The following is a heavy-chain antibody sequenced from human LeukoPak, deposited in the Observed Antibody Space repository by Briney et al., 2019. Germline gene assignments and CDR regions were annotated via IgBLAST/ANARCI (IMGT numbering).Heavy chain of an antibody. CDR3: AKDGGVYGMDV. CDR1: GFTFSSYG. Sequence: PGGSLRLSCAASGFTFSSYGMHWVRQAPGKGLEWVAVISYDGSNKYYADSVKGRFTIFRDNSKNTLYLQMNSLRAEDTAVYYCAKDGGVYGMDVWGQGTTVTVSS. D-gene: IGHD3-3*01. J-gene: IGHJ6*02. V-gene: IGHV3-30*18. CDR2: ISYDGSNK.